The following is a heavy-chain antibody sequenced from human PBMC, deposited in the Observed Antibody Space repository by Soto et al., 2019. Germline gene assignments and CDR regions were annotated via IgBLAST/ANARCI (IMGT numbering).Heavy chain of an antibody. J-gene: IGHJ4*02. D-gene: IGHD6-19*01. CDR3: ANRRLDGWYSDFDY. CDR2: IYWDDDK. CDR1: GFSLTTTGVA. Sequence: QITLKESGPTLVKPTQTLTLTCTFSGFSLTTTGVAVGGIRQPPGKALEWLALIYWDDDKRYSTSLKNRVTVTKDTSKSQVVLTMTNMDPVDTATYYCANRRLDGWYSDFDYWGQGTLVTVSS. V-gene: IGHV2-5*02.